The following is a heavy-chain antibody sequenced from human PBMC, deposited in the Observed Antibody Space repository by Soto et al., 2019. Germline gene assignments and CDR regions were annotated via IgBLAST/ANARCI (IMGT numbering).Heavy chain of an antibody. D-gene: IGHD2-15*01. CDR1: GFTFSSYW. CDR3: ARRVAEPTGPYYFDS. CDR2: INSDGRST. Sequence: LRLSCAASGFTFSSYWMHWVRQAPGKGLVWVSRINSDGRSTSYADSVKGRFTISRDNAKNTLYLQMNGLRAEDTAVYYCARRVAEPTGPYYFDSWGQGTLVTVSS. V-gene: IGHV3-74*01. J-gene: IGHJ4*02.